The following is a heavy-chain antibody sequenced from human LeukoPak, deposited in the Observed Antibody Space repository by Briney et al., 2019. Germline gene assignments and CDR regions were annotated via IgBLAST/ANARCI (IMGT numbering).Heavy chain of an antibody. J-gene: IGHJ4*02. CDR2: IIPIFGTA. CDR1: GGTFSSYA. D-gene: IGHD3-3*01. Sequence: GASVKVSCKASGGTFSSYAISWVRQAPGQGLEWMGGIIPIFGTANYAQKFQGRVTITTDESTSTAYMELSSLRSEDTAVYYCVRGDFDYCLDYWGQGTLVTVSS. V-gene: IGHV1-69*05. CDR3: VRGDFDYCLDY.